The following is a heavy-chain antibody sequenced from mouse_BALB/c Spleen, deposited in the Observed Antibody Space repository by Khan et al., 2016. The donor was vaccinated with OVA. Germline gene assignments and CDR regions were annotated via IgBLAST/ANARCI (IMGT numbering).Heavy chain of an antibody. CDR3: VRSTMVTTEFAY. CDR2: INPSNGRS. Sequence: QVQLQQPGAELVKPGASVKLSCKASGYTFTSYWMQGVKQRPGQGLEWIGEINPSNGRSNYTENFKSKATLTVDKYSTTAHMQLSSLTSDDSAVYYGVRSTMVTTEFAYWGQGTLVTVSA. V-gene: IGHV1S81*02. CDR1: GYTFTSYW. D-gene: IGHD2-2*01. J-gene: IGHJ3*01.